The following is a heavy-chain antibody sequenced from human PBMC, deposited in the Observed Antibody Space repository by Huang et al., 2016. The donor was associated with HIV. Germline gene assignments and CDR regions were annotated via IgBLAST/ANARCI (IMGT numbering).Heavy chain of an antibody. CDR1: GGSMRRQY. CDR2: VFNTGST. Sequence: QVQLQESGPGLVTPSETLSLTCSVSGGSMRRQYWTWIRQPPGKGLQWIGTVFNTGSTNYIPSCQTRVTISLDTSRSQFSLTLKSVTPADTAVYYCAQEKSFGNWANNWFDPWGQGTLVAVSS. V-gene: IGHV4-4*08. J-gene: IGHJ5*02. D-gene: IGHD3-16*01. CDR3: AQEKSFGNWANNWFDP.